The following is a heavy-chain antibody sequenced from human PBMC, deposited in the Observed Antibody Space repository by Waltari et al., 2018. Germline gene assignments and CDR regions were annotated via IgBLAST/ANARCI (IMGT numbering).Heavy chain of an antibody. J-gene: IGHJ6*02. CDR3: ARSVVVFNYYYYYGMDV. CDR2: MNPNSGNT. Sequence: QVQLVQSGAEVKKPGASVKVSCKASGYTLTRYGTNWVREATGQGLELMGWMNPNSGNTGYAQKFQGRVTMTRNTSISTAYMELSSLRSEDTAVYYCARSVVVFNYYYYYGMDVWGQGTTVTVSS. V-gene: IGHV1-8*01. CDR1: GYTLTRYG. D-gene: IGHD3-22*01.